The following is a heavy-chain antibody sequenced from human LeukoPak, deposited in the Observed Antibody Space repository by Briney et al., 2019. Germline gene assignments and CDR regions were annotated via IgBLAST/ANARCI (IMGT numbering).Heavy chain of an antibody. CDR1: GYTFTTYW. V-gene: IGHV5-51*01. J-gene: IGHJ3*02. CDR3: ASAYYYDSSGYYDDAFDI. Sequence: GESLKISCEASGYTFTTYWIGWVRQMPGKGLEWMGIIYPGDSDTRYSPSFQGQVTISADKSISTAYLQWSSLKASDTAMYYCASAYYYDSSGYYDDAFDIWGQGTMVTVSS. D-gene: IGHD3-22*01. CDR2: IYPGDSDT.